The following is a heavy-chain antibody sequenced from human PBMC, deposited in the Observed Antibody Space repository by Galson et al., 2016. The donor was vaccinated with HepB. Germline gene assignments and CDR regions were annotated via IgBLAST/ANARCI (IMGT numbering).Heavy chain of an antibody. CDR1: GFSFSIYW. CDR3: ARDQGYSGSYLRYFDL. Sequence: SLRLSCAASGFSFSIYWMSWVRQAPGKGLEWVANIKQDGRDKKYVDSVKGRFTISRDNAENSLYLQMNSLRADDTAVYYCARDQGYSGSYLRYFDLWGRGTLVTVSS. D-gene: IGHD1-26*01. J-gene: IGHJ2*01. CDR2: IKQDGRDK. V-gene: IGHV3-7*03.